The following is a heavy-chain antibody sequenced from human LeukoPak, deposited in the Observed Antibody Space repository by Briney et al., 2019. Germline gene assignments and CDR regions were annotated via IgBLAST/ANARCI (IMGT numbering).Heavy chain of an antibody. Sequence: ETLSLTCAVYGESLNSYYWSWIRQPPGKGLEWIGEIYESGSTEYNPSLKSRVTISMVPPKQQFSLSLTSVTAADTAVYYCAGGAWATRLGSWGLGTPVIVSS. V-gene: IGHV4-34*01. J-gene: IGHJ4*02. CDR1: GESLNSYY. CDR3: AGGAWATRLGS. CDR2: IYESGST. D-gene: IGHD2-15*01.